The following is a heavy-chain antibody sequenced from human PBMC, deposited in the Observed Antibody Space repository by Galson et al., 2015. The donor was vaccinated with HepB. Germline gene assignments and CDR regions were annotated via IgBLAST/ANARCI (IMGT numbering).Heavy chain of an antibody. CDR2: ISYDGSNK. CDR1: GFTFSSYA. D-gene: IGHD2-2*01. Sequence: SLRLSCAASGFTFSSYAMHWVRQAPGKGLEWVAVISYDGSNKYYADSVKGRFTISRDNSKNTLYLQMNSLRAEDTAVYYCAREPFEVPAATLDYWGQGTLVTVSS. V-gene: IGHV3-30-3*01. CDR3: AREPFEVPAATLDY. J-gene: IGHJ4*02.